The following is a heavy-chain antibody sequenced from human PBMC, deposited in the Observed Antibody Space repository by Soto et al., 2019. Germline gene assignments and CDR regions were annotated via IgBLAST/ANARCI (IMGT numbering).Heavy chain of an antibody. CDR3: ATMIRGLIHWLDP. D-gene: IGHD3-16*01. Sequence: QVQLVQSGAEVKRPGASVKVSCKASGDTFSNFDFNRVRQATGQGPEWMGWMYPNNGQTAYARTFQGRVTMTWNSSTSTAYMELSSLTSEDTAVYYCATMIRGLIHWLDPWGQGTLVTVSS. V-gene: IGHV1-8*01. J-gene: IGHJ5*02. CDR2: MYPNNGQT. CDR1: GDTFSNFD.